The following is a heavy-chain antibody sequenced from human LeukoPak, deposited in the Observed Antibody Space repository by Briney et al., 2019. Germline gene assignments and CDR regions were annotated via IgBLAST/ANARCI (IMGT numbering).Heavy chain of an antibody. CDR2: IWHDGSHK. CDR1: GFTFSSNG. J-gene: IGHJ4*02. CDR3: ARDGSGGYLHFDY. Sequence: GGSLRLSCTASGFTFSSNGMHWVRQAPGKGLEWVAVIWHDGSHKYYSDPVKGRFTISRDNSKNTLYLQMNSLRVEDTAVYYCARDGSGGYLHFDYWGQGTLVTVSP. D-gene: IGHD3-22*01. V-gene: IGHV3-33*01.